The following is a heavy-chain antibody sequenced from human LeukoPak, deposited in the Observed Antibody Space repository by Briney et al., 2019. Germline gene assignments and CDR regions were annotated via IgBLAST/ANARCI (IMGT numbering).Heavy chain of an antibody. CDR3: ARHSSGYFKYYFDY. D-gene: IGHD3-22*01. V-gene: IGHV3-53*01. CDR1: GFTVSSNY. CDR2: IYSGGST. Sequence: PGGSLRLSCAASGFTVSSNYMSLVRQAPGKGLEWVSVIYSGGSTYYADSVKGRLTISRDNSKNTLYLQMNSLRAEDTAVYYCARHSSGYFKYYFDYWGQGTLVTVSS. J-gene: IGHJ4*02.